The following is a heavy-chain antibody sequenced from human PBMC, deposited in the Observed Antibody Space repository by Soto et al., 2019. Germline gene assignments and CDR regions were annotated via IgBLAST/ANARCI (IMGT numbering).Heavy chain of an antibody. CDR1: GFTFSSYP. CDR2: ISAGGDST. V-gene: IGHV3-23*01. CDR3: AKDLFSLPYIAAAANAFDI. J-gene: IGHJ3*02. Sequence: EVQLLESGGGWVQPGGSLRLSCATSGFTFSSYPMNWVRQAPGKGLEWVSGISAGGDSTYYADSVKGRFTIFRDNSKNSVYLQMNSLRAEDTAVYYCAKDLFSLPYIAAAANAFDIWGQGTMVTVSS. D-gene: IGHD6-13*01.